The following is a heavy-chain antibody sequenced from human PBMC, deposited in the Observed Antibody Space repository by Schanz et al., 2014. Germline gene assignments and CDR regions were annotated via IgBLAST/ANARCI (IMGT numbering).Heavy chain of an antibody. CDR1: TFTFDHYA. Sequence: EVQLLESGGGLVQPGGSLRLSCSASTFTFDHYAMTWVRQAPGKGLEWVAAVSSRSDEIKYADSVRGRFAISRDNSRSTMYLQMNSLRAEDTAVYYCARKVVATIGGYYDTWGQGTLVTVSS. CDR2: VSSRSDEI. V-gene: IGHV3-23*05. D-gene: IGHD5-12*01. J-gene: IGHJ4*02. CDR3: ARKVVATIGGYYDT.